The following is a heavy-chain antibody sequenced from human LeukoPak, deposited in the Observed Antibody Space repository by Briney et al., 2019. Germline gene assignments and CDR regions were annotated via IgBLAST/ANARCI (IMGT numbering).Heavy chain of an antibody. CDR1: GGSISSSSYY. J-gene: IGHJ4*02. D-gene: IGHD2-15*01. CDR3: ARGRAGYCSGGSCFRFDY. CDR2: IYYSGGT. Sequence: PSETLSLTCTVSGGSISSSSYYWGWIRQPPGKGLEWIGSIYYSGGTYYNPSLKSRVTISVDTSKNQFSLKLSSVTAADTAVYYCARGRAGYCSGGSCFRFDYWGQGTLVTVSS. V-gene: IGHV4-39*01.